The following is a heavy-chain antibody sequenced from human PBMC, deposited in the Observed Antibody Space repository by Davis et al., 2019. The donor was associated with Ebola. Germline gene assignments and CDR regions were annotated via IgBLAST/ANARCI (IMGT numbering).Heavy chain of an antibody. CDR3: AKDSVRNNDDFWSGYQIDH. Sequence: GESLKISCAASGFIFRNYVMSWVRQAPGKGLEWVSTLGLSADTYYADSVKGRFTISRDNSKNTLYLQMNSLRADDTAVYYCAKDSVRNNDDFWSGYQIDHWGQGALVTVSS. J-gene: IGHJ4*02. D-gene: IGHD3-3*01. CDR2: LGLSADT. V-gene: IGHV3-23*01. CDR1: GFIFRNYV.